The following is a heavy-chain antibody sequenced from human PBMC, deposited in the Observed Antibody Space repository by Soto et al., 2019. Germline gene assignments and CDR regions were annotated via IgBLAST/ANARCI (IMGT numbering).Heavy chain of an antibody. CDR3: ARDFNRKLAGWFDP. Sequence: PGGSLRLSCAASGFTFSSYSMNWVRQAPGKGLEWVSSISSSSSYIYYADSVKGRFTISRDNAENSLYLQMNSLRAEDTAVYYCARDFNRKLAGWFDPWGQGTLVTVSS. CDR2: ISSSSSYI. J-gene: IGHJ5*02. CDR1: GFTFSSYS. V-gene: IGHV3-21*01.